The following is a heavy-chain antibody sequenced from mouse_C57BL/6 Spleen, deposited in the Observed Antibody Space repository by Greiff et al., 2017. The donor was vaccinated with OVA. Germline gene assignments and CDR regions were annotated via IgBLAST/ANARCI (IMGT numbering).Heavy chain of an antibody. V-gene: IGHV1-15*01. CDR2: IDPETGGT. CDR1: GYTFTDYE. Sequence: VQLQQSGAELVRPGASVTLSCKASGYTFTDYEMHWVKQTPVPGLEWIGAIDPETGGTAYNQKFKGKAILTADKSSSTAYMELRSLTSEDSAVYYCHPWAGYAMDYWGQGTSVTVSA. CDR3: HPWAGYAMDY. J-gene: IGHJ4*01.